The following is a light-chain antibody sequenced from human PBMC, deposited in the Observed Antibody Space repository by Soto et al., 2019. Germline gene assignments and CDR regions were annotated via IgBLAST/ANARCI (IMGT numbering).Light chain of an antibody. Sequence: QSALTQPPSASGSPGQSVTISCTGTSNDVGGYNYVSWYQQHPGEVPKLLIYDVTKRPSGVPDRFSGSKSGNTASLTVSGLQADDEADYYCSSYAGSDNLGVFGTGTKVTVL. CDR1: SNDVGGYNY. CDR2: DVT. V-gene: IGLV2-8*01. J-gene: IGLJ1*01. CDR3: SSYAGSDNLGV.